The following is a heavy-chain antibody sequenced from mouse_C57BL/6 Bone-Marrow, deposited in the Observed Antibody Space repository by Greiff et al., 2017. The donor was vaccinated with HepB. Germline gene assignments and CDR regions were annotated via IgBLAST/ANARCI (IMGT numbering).Heavy chain of an antibody. CDR1: GFTFSDYY. CDR2: INYDGSST. V-gene: IGHV5-16*01. J-gene: IGHJ4*01. Sequence: EVHLVESEGGLVQPGRSMKLSCTASGFTFSDYYLAWVRQVPEKGLEWVANINYDGSSTYYLDSLKSRFIISRDNAKNILYLQMSSLKSEDTATYYCARDGKNYAMDYWGQGTSGTVSS. CDR3: ARDGKNYAMDY.